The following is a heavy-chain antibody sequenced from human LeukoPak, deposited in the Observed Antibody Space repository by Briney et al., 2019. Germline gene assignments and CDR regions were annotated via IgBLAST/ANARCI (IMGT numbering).Heavy chain of an antibody. J-gene: IGHJ4*02. CDR2: IKQDGSEK. CDR3: ARDSDTVTTDVFDY. CDR1: GFTFSSYW. D-gene: IGHD4-11*01. V-gene: IGHV3-7*03. Sequence: GGSLRLSCAASGFTFSSYWMSWVRQAPGKGLEWVANIKQDGSEKYYVDSVKGRFTISRGNAKNSLYLQMNSLRAEDTAVYYCARDSDTVTTDVFDYWGQGTLVTVSS.